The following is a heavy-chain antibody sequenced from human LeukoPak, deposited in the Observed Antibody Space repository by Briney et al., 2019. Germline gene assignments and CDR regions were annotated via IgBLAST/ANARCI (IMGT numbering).Heavy chain of an antibody. CDR1: GFTFSSYGM. V-gene: IGHV4-4*02. Sequence: GSLRLSCAASGFTFSSYGMSWVRQAPGKGLEWIGEIYHSGSTNYNPSLKSRVTISVDKSKNQFSLKLSSVTAADTAVYYCASSDHFDYWGQGTLVTVSS. J-gene: IGHJ4*02. CDR3: ASSDHFDY. CDR2: IYHSGST.